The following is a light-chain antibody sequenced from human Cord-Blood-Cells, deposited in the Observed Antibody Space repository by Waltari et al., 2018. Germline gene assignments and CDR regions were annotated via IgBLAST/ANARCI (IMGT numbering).Light chain of an antibody. CDR3: CSYAGSSTWV. CDR1: SSDVGSYNL. Sequence: SALTQPASVSGSPGQSITISCTGTSSDVGSYNLVSWYQQHPGKAPKLMIYEGSKRPSGGSNRFSGSKSGNTASLTISGLQAEDEADYYGCSYAGSSTWVFGGGTKLTVL. J-gene: IGLJ3*02. CDR2: EGS. V-gene: IGLV2-23*01.